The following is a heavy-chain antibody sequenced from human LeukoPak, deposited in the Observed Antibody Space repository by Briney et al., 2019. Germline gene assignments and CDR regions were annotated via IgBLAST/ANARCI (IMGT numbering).Heavy chain of an antibody. V-gene: IGHV3-30*04. J-gene: IGHJ4*02. CDR2: ISYDGSNK. CDR1: GFTFSSYA. CDR3: ARAGIVVVVAALGGFDY. D-gene: IGHD2-15*01. Sequence: PGGSLRLSCAASGFTFSSYAMHWVRQAPGKGLEWVAVISYDGSNKYYADSVKGRFTISRDNAKNSLYLQMNSLRAEDTAVYYCARAGIVVVVAALGGFDYWGQGTLVTVSS.